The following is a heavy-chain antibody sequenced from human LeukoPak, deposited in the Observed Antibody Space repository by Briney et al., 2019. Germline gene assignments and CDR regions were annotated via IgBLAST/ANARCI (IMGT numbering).Heavy chain of an antibody. CDR2: ISAGGSST. J-gene: IGHJ6*03. CDR1: GFTFSSYA. V-gene: IGHV3-23*01. D-gene: IGHD3-3*01. Sequence: GGSLRLSCAASGFTFSSYAMSWVRQAPGKGLEWVSAISAGGSSTYYADSVKGRFTLSRDNSKNTLYLQMHSLTAEDTAVYYCVKGSGRGYFYYMDVWGKGTTVTVSS. CDR3: VKGSGRGYFYYMDV.